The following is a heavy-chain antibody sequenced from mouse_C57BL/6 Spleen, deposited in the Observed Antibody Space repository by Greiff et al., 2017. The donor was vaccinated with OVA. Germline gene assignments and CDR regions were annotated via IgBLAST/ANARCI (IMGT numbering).Heavy chain of an antibody. CDR3: ARWDGGAY. J-gene: IGHJ3*01. D-gene: IGHD4-1*01. V-gene: IGHV1-50*01. Sequence: QVHVKQSGAELVKPGASVKLSCKASGYTFTSYWMQWVKQRPGQGLEWIGEIDPSDSYTNYNQKFKGKATLTVDTSSSTAYMQLSSLTSEDSAVYYCARWDGGAYWGQGTLVTVSA. CDR1: GYTFTSYW. CDR2: IDPSDSYT.